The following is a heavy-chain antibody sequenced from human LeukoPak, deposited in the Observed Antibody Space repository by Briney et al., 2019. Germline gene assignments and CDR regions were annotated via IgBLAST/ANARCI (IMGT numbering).Heavy chain of an antibody. Sequence: SQTLSLTCTVSGGSISSGSYYWSWIRQPAGKGLEWIGRIYTSGSTNYNPSLKSRVTISVDTSKNQFSLKPSSVTAADTAVYYCAREGALLWFGELFRNWFDPWGQGALVTVSS. V-gene: IGHV4-61*02. CDR3: AREGALLWFGELFRNWFDP. J-gene: IGHJ5*02. CDR2: IYTSGST. D-gene: IGHD3-10*01. CDR1: GGSISSGSYY.